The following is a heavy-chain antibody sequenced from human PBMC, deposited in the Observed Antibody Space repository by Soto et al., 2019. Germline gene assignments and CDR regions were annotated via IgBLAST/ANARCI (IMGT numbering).Heavy chain of an antibody. J-gene: IGHJ5*02. CDR1: GGTFGSDA. Sequence: ASVKVSCKASGGTFGSDAITWVRQAPGQGLEWVGRIIPIFGTTNYAQNLQGRVTISADKSTLTSYMELHSMTSDDTALYYCARDRTDSGYYTNWLDPWGQGTQVTVSS. V-gene: IGHV1-69*06. CDR2: IIPIFGTT. D-gene: IGHD3-22*01. CDR3: ARDRTDSGYYTNWLDP.